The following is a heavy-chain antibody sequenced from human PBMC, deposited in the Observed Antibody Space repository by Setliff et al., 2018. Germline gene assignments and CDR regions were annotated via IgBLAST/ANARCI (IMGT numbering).Heavy chain of an antibody. D-gene: IGHD5-18*01. V-gene: IGHV3-20*04. Sequence: GGSLRLSCGTSGFTFDVSGMSWVRQAPGKGLEWVSSINWSGGSRAYADSVKGRFTISRDNSKNTLYLQLNSLRAEDTAVYYCAKGEYSYGNNYYYYGMDVWGQGTTVTVSS. CDR3: AKGEYSYGNNYYYYGMDV. CDR1: GFTFDVSG. J-gene: IGHJ6*02. CDR2: INWSGGSR.